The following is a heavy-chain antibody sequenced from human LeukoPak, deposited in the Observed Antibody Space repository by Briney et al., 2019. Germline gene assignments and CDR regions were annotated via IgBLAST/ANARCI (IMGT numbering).Heavy chain of an antibody. CDR2: IYYSGST. V-gene: IGHV4-31*03. CDR1: GASISSGIYY. CDR3: ARAVGAAPGIRPSVFEY. Sequence: PSETLSLTCTVSGASISSGIYYWPWIRQRPGEGLEYVGYIYYSGSTHYNPSLESRVTISVDTSKNQFSLRLRSVTAADTAVYYCARAVGAAPGIRPSVFEYWGQGALVTVSS. D-gene: IGHD6-13*01. J-gene: IGHJ4*02.